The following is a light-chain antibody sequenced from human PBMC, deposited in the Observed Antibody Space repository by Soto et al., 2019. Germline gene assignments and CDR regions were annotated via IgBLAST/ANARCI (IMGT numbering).Light chain of an antibody. Sequence: EVVLAQSPATLSLSPGDRATLSCRANESVSTYLAWYQQKPGQSPRLLIYDTSKRATGIPARFSGSGSGTDFTLTIVSLEPEDFVFYYCQQRSSWPLTFGGWTKVDIK. CDR2: DTS. V-gene: IGKV3-11*01. J-gene: IGKJ4*01. CDR1: ESVSTY. CDR3: QQRSSWPLT.